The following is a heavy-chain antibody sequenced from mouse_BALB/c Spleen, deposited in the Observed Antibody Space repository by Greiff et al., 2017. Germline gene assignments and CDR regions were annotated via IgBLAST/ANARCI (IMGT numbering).Heavy chain of an antibody. D-gene: IGHD2-3*01. J-gene: IGHJ4*01. CDR2: ISSGSSTI. Sequence: EVQRVESGGGLVQPGGSRKLSCAASGFTFSSFGMHWVRQAPEKGLEWVAYISSGSSTIYYADTVKGRFTISRDNPKNTLFLQMTSLRSEDTAMYYCARRGYDDYAMDYWGQGTSVTVSS. CDR1: GFTFSSFG. CDR3: ARRGYDDYAMDY. V-gene: IGHV5-17*02.